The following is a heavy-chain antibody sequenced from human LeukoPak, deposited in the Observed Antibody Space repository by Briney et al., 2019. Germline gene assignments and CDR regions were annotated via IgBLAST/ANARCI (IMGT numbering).Heavy chain of an antibody. CDR3: ARDNDFWSGSYGWFDP. D-gene: IGHD3-3*01. Sequence: GGSLRLSCAASGFTLSSYSMNWVRQAPGKGLEWVSSISSSSSYIYYADSVKGRFTISRDNAKNSLYLQMNSLRAEDTAVYYCARDNDFWSGSYGWFDPWGQGTLVTVSS. CDR1: GFTLSSYS. V-gene: IGHV3-21*01. J-gene: IGHJ5*02. CDR2: ISSSSSYI.